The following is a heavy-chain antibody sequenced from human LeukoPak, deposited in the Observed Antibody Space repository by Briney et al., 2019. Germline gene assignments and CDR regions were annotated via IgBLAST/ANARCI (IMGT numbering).Heavy chain of an antibody. D-gene: IGHD3-10*01. Sequence: PSETLSLTCTVSGGSINSYYWSWIRQPPGKGLEWIGYIYYSGITNCNPSLKSRVTISVDTSKNQFSLKLTSVTAADTALYYCARSSLLDAFDIWGQGTMVTVSS. V-gene: IGHV4-59*01. CDR3: ARSSLLDAFDI. J-gene: IGHJ3*02. CDR1: GGSINSYY. CDR2: IYYSGIT.